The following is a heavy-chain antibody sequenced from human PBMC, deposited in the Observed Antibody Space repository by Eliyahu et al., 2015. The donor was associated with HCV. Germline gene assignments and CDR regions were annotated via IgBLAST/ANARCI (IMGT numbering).Heavy chain of an antibody. CDR1: GFXFDDYA. Sequence: EVQLVESGGGLVQXGRSLRLXXAAXGFXFDDYAMHWVRQAPGKGLEWVSGISWNSGSIGYADSVKGRFTISRDNAKNSLYLQMNSLRAEDTALYYCAKDREQQLAYWYFDLWGRGTLVTVSS. CDR2: ISWNSGSI. J-gene: IGHJ2*01. CDR3: AKDREQQLAYWYFDL. V-gene: IGHV3-9*01. D-gene: IGHD6-13*01.